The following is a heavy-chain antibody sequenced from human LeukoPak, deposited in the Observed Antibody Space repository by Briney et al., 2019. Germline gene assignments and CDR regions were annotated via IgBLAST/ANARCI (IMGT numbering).Heavy chain of an antibody. CDR2: INPSGGST. J-gene: IGHJ4*02. D-gene: IGHD6-19*01. Sequence: ASVKVSCKASGYTFNNHYMYWVRQAPGQGLEWMGVINPSGGSTSCAQKFQGRVTMTRDTSTRTVYMEVNSLRSEDTAVYYCARQGTYSSAIGMGYWGQGTLVTVSS. CDR3: ARQGTYSSAIGMGY. CDR1: GYTFNNHY. V-gene: IGHV1-46*02.